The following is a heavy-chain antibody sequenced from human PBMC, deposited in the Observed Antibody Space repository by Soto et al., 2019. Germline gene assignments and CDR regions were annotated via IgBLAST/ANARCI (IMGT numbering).Heavy chain of an antibody. V-gene: IGHV4-4*02. CDR3: VRGAYMSRGFYLDN. J-gene: IGHJ4*02. Sequence: QVRLQESGPGLVKPSGTLSLNCTVSGDSVTNNNWWSWVRQSPGKGLEWIGEIYHSGSTSYSASLKSRATISIDKSTNQFSLTLTSVTAADTALYFCVRGAYMSRGFYLDNWGQGTVVTVSS. CDR2: IYHSGST. D-gene: IGHD3-10*01. CDR1: GDSVTNNNW.